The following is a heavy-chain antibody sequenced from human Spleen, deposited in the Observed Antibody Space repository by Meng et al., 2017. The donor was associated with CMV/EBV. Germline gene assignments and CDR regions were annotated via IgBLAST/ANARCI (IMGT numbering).Heavy chain of an antibody. V-gene: IGHV1-46*01. D-gene: IGHD4-23*01. Sequence: QVHLVQSTEVVKQPGVAVRVYCKPFDTTSSIFYLNWLRQALEQGLEWMGVINPSGGSTNYALNFQGRLTMTRGTSTSTVYMELSSLRSEDTAVYYCARGDGGNGSDYWGQGTLVTVSS. CDR1: DTTSSIFY. CDR3: ARGDGGNGSDY. J-gene: IGHJ4*02. CDR2: INPSGGST.